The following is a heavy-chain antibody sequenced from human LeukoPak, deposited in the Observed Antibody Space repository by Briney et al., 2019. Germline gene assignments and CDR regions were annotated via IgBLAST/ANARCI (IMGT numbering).Heavy chain of an antibody. CDR3: ARIGYCSSTSCYIRYFDY. CDR1: GGSIRSSYYY. Sequence: PSETLSLTCTVSGGSIRSSYYYWGWIRQPPGKGLEWIGSIYDSGSTYYNPSLQRRVTISVDTSKNQFSLKLSSVTAADTAVYYCARIGYCSSTSCYIRYFDYWGQGTLVTVSS. D-gene: IGHD2-2*02. V-gene: IGHV4-39*01. J-gene: IGHJ4*02. CDR2: IYDSGST.